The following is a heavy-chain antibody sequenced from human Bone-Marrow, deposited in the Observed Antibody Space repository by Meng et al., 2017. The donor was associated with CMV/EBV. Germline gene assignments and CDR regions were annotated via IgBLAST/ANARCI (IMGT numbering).Heavy chain of an antibody. CDR3: ARDRMVTMVRGVIITYYYYGMAV. D-gene: IGHD3-10*01. CDR1: GFTFSSYL. J-gene: IGHJ6*02. Sequence: GGSLRLSCAASGFTFSSYLMHWVRQAPGKGLVWVSRINSDGSSTSYADSVKGRFTISRDNAKNTLYLQMNSLRAEDTAVYYCARDRMVTMVRGVIITYYYYGMAVWDQGPTATFPS. V-gene: IGHV3-74*01. CDR2: INSDGSST.